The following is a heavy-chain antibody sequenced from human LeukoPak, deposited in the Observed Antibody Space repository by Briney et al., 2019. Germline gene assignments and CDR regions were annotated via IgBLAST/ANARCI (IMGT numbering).Heavy chain of an antibody. Sequence: KPSETLSLTCTVSGGSISSGSYYWSWIRQPAGKGLEWIGRIYTSGSTNYNPSLKSRVTISVDTSKNQFSLKLSSVTAADTAVYYCARESRYDSSGYYVFDYWGQGTLVTVSS. V-gene: IGHV4-61*02. CDR2: IYTSGST. J-gene: IGHJ4*02. CDR1: GGSISSGSYY. CDR3: ARESRYDSSGYYVFDY. D-gene: IGHD3-22*01.